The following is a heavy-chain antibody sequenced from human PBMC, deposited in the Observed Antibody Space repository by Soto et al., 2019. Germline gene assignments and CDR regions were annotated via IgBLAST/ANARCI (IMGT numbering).Heavy chain of an antibody. CDR2: IYWDDDE. Sequence: QITLKESGPTLVKPTQTLTLTCTFSGFSLTTRGVGVGWIRQPPGKALEWLALIYWDDDEGYSPSLKSRLTITYDTTKTQSVLTMTNMDPVDKATYFCAHRPRGYSYHFDSWGQGTLVTVSS. J-gene: IGHJ4*02. D-gene: IGHD5-18*01. V-gene: IGHV2-5*02. CDR3: AHRPRGYSYHFDS. CDR1: GFSLTTRGVG.